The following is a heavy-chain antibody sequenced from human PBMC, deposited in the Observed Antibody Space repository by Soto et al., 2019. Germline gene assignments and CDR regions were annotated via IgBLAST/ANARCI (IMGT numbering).Heavy chain of an antibody. D-gene: IGHD7-27*01. CDR1: VASITGYY. J-gene: IGHJ4*02. V-gene: IGHV4-59*01. CDR3: ARERTPRTGFDY. Sequence: SETLSLTCTVSVASITGYYWSWIRQSPGKGLEWIGCSYYTGATNYNPSLKSRVTISVDTSRNQFSLTLTSATAADTAVYYCARERTPRTGFDYWGQGTLVTVSS. CDR2: SYYTGAT.